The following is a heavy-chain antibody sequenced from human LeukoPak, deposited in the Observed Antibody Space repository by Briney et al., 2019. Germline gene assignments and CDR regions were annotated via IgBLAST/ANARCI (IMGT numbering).Heavy chain of an antibody. D-gene: IGHD1-1*01. Sequence: GGSLRLSCAASGFTFSSYAMSWVRQAPGKGLEWVSAISGSGGSTYYADSVKGRFAISRDNSKNTLYLQMNSLRAEETAVYYCAKDGPYNWNDGSFDYWGQGTLVTVSS. CDR3: AKDGPYNWNDGSFDY. J-gene: IGHJ4*02. CDR1: GFTFSSYA. CDR2: ISGSGGST. V-gene: IGHV3-23*01.